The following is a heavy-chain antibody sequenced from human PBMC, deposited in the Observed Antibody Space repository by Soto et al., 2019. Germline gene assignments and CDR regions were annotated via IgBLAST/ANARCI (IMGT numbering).Heavy chain of an antibody. CDR3: LREGIVDGIPSLDY. J-gene: IGHJ4*02. V-gene: IGHV3-74*01. D-gene: IGHD2-8*01. CDR2: INSDGSIT. CDR1: GFTFSSYW. Sequence: GGSLRLSCAASGFTFSSYWMHWVRQAPGKGLVWVSRINSDGSITTYADSVKGRFTMSRDNAKNTLFLQMNSLRAEDTAVYYCLREGIVDGIPSLDYWGQGTLVTVSS.